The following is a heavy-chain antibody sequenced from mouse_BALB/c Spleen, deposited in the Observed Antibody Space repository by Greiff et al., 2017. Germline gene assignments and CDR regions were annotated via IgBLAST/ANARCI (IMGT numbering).Heavy chain of an antibody. V-gene: IGHV14-3*02. CDR2: IDPANGNT. D-gene: IGHD2-4*01. CDR1: GYTFTSYV. J-gene: IGHJ4*01. CDR3: AIWLITTDYYAMDY. Sequence: VQLKQSGPELVKPGASVKMSCKASGYTFTSYVMHWVKQKPGQGLEWIGRIDPANGNTKYDPKFQGKATITADTSSNTAYLQLSSLTSEDTAVYYCAIWLITTDYYAMDYWGQGTSVTVSS.